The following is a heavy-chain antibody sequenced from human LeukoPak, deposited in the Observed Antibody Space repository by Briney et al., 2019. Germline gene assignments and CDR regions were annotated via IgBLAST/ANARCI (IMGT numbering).Heavy chain of an antibody. CDR1: GFTFSDYY. CDR3: AKVGIAARYFDY. D-gene: IGHD6-6*01. J-gene: IGHJ4*02. Sequence: GGSLRLSCAASGFTFSDYYMSWIRQAPGKGLEWVSAISGSGGSTYYADSVKGRFTISRDNSKNTLYLQMNSLRAEDTAVYYCAKVGIAARYFDYWGQGTLVTVSS. V-gene: IGHV3-23*01. CDR2: ISGSGGST.